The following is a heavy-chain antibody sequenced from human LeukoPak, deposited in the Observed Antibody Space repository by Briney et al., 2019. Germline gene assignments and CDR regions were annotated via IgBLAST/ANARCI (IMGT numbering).Heavy chain of an antibody. J-gene: IGHJ4*02. CDR3: ASHGPQYSSGWYGR. CDR2: IYYSGST. V-gene: IGHV4-39*01. CDR1: GGSISSSSYY. D-gene: IGHD6-19*01. Sequence: TSETLSLTCTVSGGSISSSSYYWGWIRQPPGKGLEWIGSIYYSGSTYYNPSLKSRVTISVDTSKNQFSLKLSSVTAADTAVYYCASHGPQYSSGWYGRWGQGTLVTVSS.